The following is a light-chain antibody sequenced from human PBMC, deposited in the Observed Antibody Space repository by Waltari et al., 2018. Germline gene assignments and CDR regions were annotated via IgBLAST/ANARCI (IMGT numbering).Light chain of an antibody. Sequence: QSALTQPASVSGSPGQSITISCSGVGSAVGASDSVSWHQHHPGKAPQVSIYDVTNRPSGVSARFSASKSASTASLTISSLQPEDEADYYCSSQTLDRLVLFGGGTRLTVL. J-gene: IGLJ2*01. CDR3: SSQTLDRLVL. V-gene: IGLV2-14*03. CDR1: GSAVGASDS. CDR2: DVT.